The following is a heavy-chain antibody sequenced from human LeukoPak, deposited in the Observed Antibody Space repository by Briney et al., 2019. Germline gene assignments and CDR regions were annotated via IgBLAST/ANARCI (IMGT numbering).Heavy chain of an antibody. Sequence: GGSLRLSCAASEFSVGSNYMTWVRQAPGKGLEWVGFIASETYGGTAEYAASVKGRFTISRDDSKSIAYLQMNSLKTEDTAVYYCTRDQTPYYWGQGTLVTVSS. V-gene: IGHV3-49*04. CDR2: IASETYGGTA. CDR1: EFSVGSNY. J-gene: IGHJ4*02. CDR3: TRDQTPYY.